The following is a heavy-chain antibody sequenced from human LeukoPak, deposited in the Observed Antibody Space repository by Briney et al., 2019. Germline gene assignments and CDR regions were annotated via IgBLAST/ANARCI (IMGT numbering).Heavy chain of an antibody. J-gene: IGHJ4*02. V-gene: IGHV4-30-4*08. CDR3: AGFPNWNNPVY. Sequence: SRTLSLTCSVSGASISSGNYFWSWIRQSPGKGLEWIGYIYYRGTTYYNPSLKSRVIISEDSSKSQFSLELTSVTAADTAVYYCAGFPNWNNPVYWGQGTLVTVSS. D-gene: IGHD1/OR15-1a*01. CDR1: GASISSGNYF. CDR2: IYYRGTT.